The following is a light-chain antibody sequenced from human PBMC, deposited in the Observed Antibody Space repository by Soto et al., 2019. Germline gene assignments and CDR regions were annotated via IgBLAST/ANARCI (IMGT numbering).Light chain of an antibody. CDR3: CSYAGSSPYV. J-gene: IGLJ1*01. CDR1: SSDVGSYNL. V-gene: IGLV2-23*01. Sequence: QSVLTQPASGSGSPGQSITISCTGTSSDVGSYNLVSWYQQHPGKAPKLMIYEGSKRPSGVSNRFSGSKSGNTASLTISGLQAEDEADYYCCSYAGSSPYVFGTGTKVTVL. CDR2: EGS.